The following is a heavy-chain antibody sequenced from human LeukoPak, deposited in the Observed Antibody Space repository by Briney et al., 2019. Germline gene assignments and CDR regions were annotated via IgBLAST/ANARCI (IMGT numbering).Heavy chain of an antibody. J-gene: IGHJ4*02. V-gene: IGHV3-15*01. CDR1: GFTFSDAW. CDR2: IKSIDAGGAT. Sequence: PGGSLRLSCGASGFTFSDAWMSWVRQAPGKGLEWVGRIKSIDAGGATAYAAPVKGRFTISRDDSKTAMYMVMNSLKTEDTAVYYCATTRRGDGIGYWGRGTLVTVSS. CDR3: ATTRRGDGIGY. D-gene: IGHD2-21*02.